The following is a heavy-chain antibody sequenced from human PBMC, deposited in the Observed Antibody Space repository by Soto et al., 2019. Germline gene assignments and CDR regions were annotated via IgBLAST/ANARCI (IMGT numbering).Heavy chain of an antibody. CDR1: GYTFTSYY. D-gene: IGHD3-10*01. CDR2: INPSGGST. CDR3: ARDRLTMVRGMPGAFDI. V-gene: IGHV1-46*03. J-gene: IGHJ3*02. Sequence: QVQLVQSGAEVKKPGASVKVSCKASGYTFTSYYMHWVRQAPGQGLEWMGIINPSGGSTSYAQKFQGRVTMTRDTSTSTVYMELSSLRSEDTAVYYCARDRLTMVRGMPGAFDIWGQGTMVTVSS.